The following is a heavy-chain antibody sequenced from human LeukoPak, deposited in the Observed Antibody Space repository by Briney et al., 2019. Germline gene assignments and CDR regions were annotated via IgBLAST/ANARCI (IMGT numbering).Heavy chain of an antibody. CDR1: GGSISSSNW. V-gene: IGHV4-4*02. J-gene: IGHJ4*02. D-gene: IGHD6-19*01. CDR3: ATLNPTVAFTMDY. CDR2: IFHSGST. Sequence: SETLSLTCAVSGGSISSSNWWSWVRQPPGKGLEWIGEIFHSGSTNYNPSLKSRVTISVDKSKNHFSLELSSVTAADKAVYYCATLNPTVAFTMDYWGQGTLVTVSS.